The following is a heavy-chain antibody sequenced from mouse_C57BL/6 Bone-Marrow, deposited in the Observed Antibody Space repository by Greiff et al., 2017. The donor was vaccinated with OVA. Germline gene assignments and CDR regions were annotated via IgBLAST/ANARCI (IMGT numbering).Heavy chain of an antibody. CDR1: GYTFTDYE. CDR3: TTRGRTAQAPFAY. D-gene: IGHD3-2*02. V-gene: IGHV1-15*01. CDR2: IDPETGGT. Sequence: QVQLKESGAELVRPGASVTLSCKASGYTFTDYEMHWVKQTPVHGLEWIGAIDPETGGTAYNQKFKGKAILTADKSSSTAYMELRSLTSEDSAVYYCTTRGRTAQAPFAYWGQGTLVTVSA. J-gene: IGHJ3*01.